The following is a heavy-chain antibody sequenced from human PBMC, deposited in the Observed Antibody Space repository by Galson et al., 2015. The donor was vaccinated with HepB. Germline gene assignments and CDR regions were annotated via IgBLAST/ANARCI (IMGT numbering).Heavy chain of an antibody. D-gene: IGHD6-19*01. CDR3: ARAIAVAGGMDV. J-gene: IGHJ6*02. Sequence: SLRLSCAASGFTFSSYAMHWVRQAPGKGLEWVAVISYDGSNKYYADSVKGRFTISRDNSKNTLYLQMNSLRAEDTAVYYCARAIAVAGGMDVWGQGTTVTVSS. CDR1: GFTFSSYA. V-gene: IGHV3-30-3*01. CDR2: ISYDGSNK.